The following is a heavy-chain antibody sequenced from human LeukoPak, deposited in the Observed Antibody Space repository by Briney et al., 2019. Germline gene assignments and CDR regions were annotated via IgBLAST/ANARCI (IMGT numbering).Heavy chain of an antibody. D-gene: IGHD3-22*01. J-gene: IGHJ4*02. CDR3: ARVDSSGPKVDY. Sequence: SETLSLTCTVSGGSISRGGYYWSWIRQHPGKGLEWIGYIYYSGSTYYNPSLKSRVTISVDTSKDQFSLKLSSVTAADTAVYYCARVDSSGPKVDYWGQGTLVTVSS. CDR2: IYYSGST. V-gene: IGHV4-31*03. CDR1: GGSISRGGYY.